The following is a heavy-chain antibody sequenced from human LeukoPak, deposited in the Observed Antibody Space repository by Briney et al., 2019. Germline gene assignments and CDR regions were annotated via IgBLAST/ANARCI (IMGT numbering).Heavy chain of an antibody. V-gene: IGHV1-8*01. Sequence: GASVKVSCKASGYTFTSYDINWVRQATGQGLEWMGWMNPNSGNTGYAQKFQGRVTMTRNTSISTAYMELSSLGSEDTAVYYCARVDTAMVRLPDYWGQGTLVTVSS. CDR1: GYTFTSYD. J-gene: IGHJ4*02. D-gene: IGHD5-18*01. CDR2: MNPNSGNT. CDR3: ARVDTAMVRLPDY.